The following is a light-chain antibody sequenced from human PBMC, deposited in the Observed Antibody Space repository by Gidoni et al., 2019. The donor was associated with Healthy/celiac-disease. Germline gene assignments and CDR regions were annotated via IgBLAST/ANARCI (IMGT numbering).Light chain of an antibody. CDR3: QQYNNWPPWT. CDR1: QSVSSN. CDR2: GAS. Sequence: EIGMTQSPATLSGSPGERATLSCRASQSVSSNLAWYQQKPGQAPRLLIYGASTRATGIPARFSGSGSGTEFTLTISILQSEDLAVYYCQQYNNWPPWTFXQXTKVEIK. J-gene: IGKJ1*01. V-gene: IGKV3-15*01.